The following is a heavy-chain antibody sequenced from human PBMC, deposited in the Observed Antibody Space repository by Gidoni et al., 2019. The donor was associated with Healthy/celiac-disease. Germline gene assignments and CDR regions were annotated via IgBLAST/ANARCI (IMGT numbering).Heavy chain of an antibody. Sequence: QVQLQQWGAGLLKPSETLSLTCAVDGGSCSGYYWSWIRQPPGKGLEWIGEINHSGSTNYHPSLKCRVTISVDTSKNQFSLKLSSVPAADTAVYYCARGGDILVVPAGRLYYFDYWGQGTLVTVSS. D-gene: IGHD2-2*01. J-gene: IGHJ4*02. CDR2: INHSGST. CDR3: ARGGDILVVPAGRLYYFDY. V-gene: IGHV4-34*01. CDR1: GGSCSGYY.